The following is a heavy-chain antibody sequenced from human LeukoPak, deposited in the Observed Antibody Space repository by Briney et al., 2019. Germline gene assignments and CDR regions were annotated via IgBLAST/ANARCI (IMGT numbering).Heavy chain of an antibody. Sequence: PSQTLSLTCTVSGGSISSGSYYWSWIRQPAGKGLEWIGRIYTSGSTNYNPSLKSRVTISVDTSKNQFSLKLSSVTAADTAVYYCAREGTGSSLFDYWGQGTLVTVSS. CDR3: AREGTGSSLFDY. CDR1: GGSISSGSYY. D-gene: IGHD6-6*01. V-gene: IGHV4-61*02. CDR2: IYTSGST. J-gene: IGHJ4*02.